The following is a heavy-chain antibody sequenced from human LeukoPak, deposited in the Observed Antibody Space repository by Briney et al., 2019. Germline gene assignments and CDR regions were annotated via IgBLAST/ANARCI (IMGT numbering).Heavy chain of an antibody. CDR1: GFTFSSYW. V-gene: IGHV3-7*01. CDR2: IKQDGSEK. D-gene: IGHD6-6*01. J-gene: IGHJ4*02. Sequence: GGSLRLSCAASGFTFSSYWMSWVRQAPGKGLEWVANIKQDGSEKYYVDSVKGRFTISRDNAKNSLYLQMNSLRAEDTAVYYCAREISPADSSSAFDSWGQGTLVTVSS. CDR3: AREISPADSSSAFDS.